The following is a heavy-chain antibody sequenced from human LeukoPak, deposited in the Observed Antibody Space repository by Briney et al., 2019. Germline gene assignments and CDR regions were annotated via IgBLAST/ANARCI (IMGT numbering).Heavy chain of an antibody. V-gene: IGHV4-34*01. D-gene: IGHD3-10*01. Sequence: SETLSLTCAVYGGSFSGYYWSWIRQPPGKGLEWIGEINHSGSTNYNPSLKSRVTISVDASKNQFSLKLSSVTAADTAVYYCARSSRNYYGSGSLLYWPARWGQGTLVTVSS. CDR2: INHSGST. CDR3: ARSSRNYYGSGSLLYWPAR. CDR1: GGSFSGYY. J-gene: IGHJ4*02.